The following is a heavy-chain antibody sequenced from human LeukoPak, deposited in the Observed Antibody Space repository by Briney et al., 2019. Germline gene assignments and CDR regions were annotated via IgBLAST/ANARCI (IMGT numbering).Heavy chain of an antibody. CDR2: ISGSGGST. J-gene: IGHJ3*02. CDR3: ARDRVGGWYISGAFDI. Sequence: GGSLRLSCAASGFTFSSYAMSWVRQAPGKGLEWVSAISGSGGSTYYADSVKGRFTVSRDNSKNTLYLQMNSLRAEDTAVYYCARDRVGGWYISGAFDIWGQGTMVTVSS. V-gene: IGHV3-23*01. D-gene: IGHD6-19*01. CDR1: GFTFSSYA.